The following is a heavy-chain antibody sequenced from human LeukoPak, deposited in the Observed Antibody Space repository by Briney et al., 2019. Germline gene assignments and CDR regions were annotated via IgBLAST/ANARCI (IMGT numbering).Heavy chain of an antibody. CDR2: ISGSGGST. CDR3: AVTYYDILTGYYPSRY. V-gene: IGHV3-23*01. Sequence: GGSLRLSCAASGFIFSSFGMSWVRQAPGKGLEWVSAISGSGGSTYSADSVKGRFTISRDNSKNTLYLQMNSLRAEDTAVYYCAVTYYDILTGYYPSRYWGQGTLVTVPS. D-gene: IGHD3-9*01. J-gene: IGHJ4*02. CDR1: GFIFSSFG.